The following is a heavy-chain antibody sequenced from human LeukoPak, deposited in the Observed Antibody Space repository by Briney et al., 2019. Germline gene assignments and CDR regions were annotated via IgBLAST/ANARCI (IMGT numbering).Heavy chain of an antibody. CDR3: ARVGVSSNWFDP. CDR1: GGSISSGGYY. V-gene: IGHV4-30-4*08. CDR2: IYYSGST. Sequence: SQTLSLTCTVSGGSISSGGYYWSWIRQHPGKGLEWIGYIYYSGSTYYNPSLKSRVTISVDTSKNQFSLKLSSVTAADTAVYYCARVGVSSNWFDPWGQGTLVTVSS. J-gene: IGHJ5*02. D-gene: IGHD3-3*01.